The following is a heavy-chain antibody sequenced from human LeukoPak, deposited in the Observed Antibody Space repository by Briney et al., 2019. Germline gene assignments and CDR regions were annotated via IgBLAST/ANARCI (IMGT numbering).Heavy chain of an antibody. V-gene: IGHV3-23*01. CDR2: IIDSGNSI. D-gene: IGHD4-4*01. CDR1: GFTFSSCA. CDR3: ARSVPDYTRFDY. Sequence: GGSLRLSCAASGFTFSSCAMSWVRQAPGKGLEWVSTIIDSGNSIYYADSAEGRFTISRDNSKNTLYLQMSSLRAGDTALYYCARSVPDYTRFDYWGQGTLVTVSS. J-gene: IGHJ4*02.